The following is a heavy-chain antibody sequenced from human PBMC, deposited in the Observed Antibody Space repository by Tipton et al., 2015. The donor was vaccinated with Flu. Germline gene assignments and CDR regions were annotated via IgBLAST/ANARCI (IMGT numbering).Heavy chain of an antibody. J-gene: IGHJ3*02. CDR3: ARGPKQWLEYGAFDI. D-gene: IGHD6-19*01. CDR2: IYYSGST. Sequence: TLSLTCTVSGGSISSSSYYWGWIRQPPGKGLEWIGSIYYSGSTYYNPSLKSRVTISVDTSKNQFSLKLSSVAAADTAVYYCARGPKQWLEYGAFDIWGQGTMVTVSS. CDR1: GGSISSSSYY. V-gene: IGHV4-39*07.